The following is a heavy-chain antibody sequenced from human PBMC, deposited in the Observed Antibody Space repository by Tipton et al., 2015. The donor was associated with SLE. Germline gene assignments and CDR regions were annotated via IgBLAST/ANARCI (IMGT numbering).Heavy chain of an antibody. Sequence: TLSLTCAVFGGSFYGGSFSGYYRSWIRQRPGKGLEWIGEIKDRGSTYYNPSLKSRVTISVDTSKNQFSLRLSSVTAADTAVYYCAGDSRSLDYWGQGTLVTVSS. D-gene: IGHD3-10*01. CDR1: GGSFSGYY. J-gene: IGHJ4*02. V-gene: IGHV4-34*01. CDR2: IKDRGST. CDR3: AGDSRSLDY.